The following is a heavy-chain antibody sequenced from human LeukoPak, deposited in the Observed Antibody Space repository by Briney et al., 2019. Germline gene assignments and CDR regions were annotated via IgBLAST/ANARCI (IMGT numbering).Heavy chain of an antibody. Sequence: GGSLRLSCAASGFTFSSYAMSWVRQAPGKGLERVSAISGSGGSTYYADSVKGRFTISRDNSKNTLYLQMNSLRAEDTAIYYCAKAAGKLSGSYFIYWGQGTLVTVSS. V-gene: IGHV3-23*01. CDR3: AKAAGKLSGSYFIY. J-gene: IGHJ4*02. CDR1: GFTFSSYA. D-gene: IGHD1-26*01. CDR2: ISGSGGST.